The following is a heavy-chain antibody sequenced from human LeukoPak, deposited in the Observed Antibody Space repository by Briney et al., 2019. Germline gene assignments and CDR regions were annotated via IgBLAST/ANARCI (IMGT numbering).Heavy chain of an antibody. CDR2: ISSSGSYI. CDR3: ARSLRGAFDY. V-gene: IGHV3-21*01. Sequence: GGSLRLSCAASGFTFSSYSMNWVRQTPGKGLEWVSSISSSGSYIYYADSMKGRFTISRDNAKNSLYLQMNSLRAEDTAVYYCARSLRGAFDYWGQGTLVTVSS. CDR1: GFTFSSYS. D-gene: IGHD3-10*01. J-gene: IGHJ4*02.